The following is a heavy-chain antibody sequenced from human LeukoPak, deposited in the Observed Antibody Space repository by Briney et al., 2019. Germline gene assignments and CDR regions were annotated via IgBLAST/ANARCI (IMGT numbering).Heavy chain of an antibody. V-gene: IGHV3-30*18. CDR2: ISYDGSNK. CDR1: GFTFSSYG. D-gene: IGHD4-17*01. CDR3: AKGDYGDYGAIDY. J-gene: IGHJ4*02. Sequence: GGSLRLSCAASGFTFSSYGMHWVRQAPGKGLEWVAVISYDGSNKYYADSVKGRFTISRDNSKNTLYLQMNSLRAEDTAVYYCAKGDYGDYGAIDYWGQGTLVTVSS.